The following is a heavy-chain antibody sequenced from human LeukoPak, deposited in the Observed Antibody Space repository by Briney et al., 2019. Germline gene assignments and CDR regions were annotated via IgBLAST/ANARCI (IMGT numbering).Heavy chain of an antibody. CDR2: INHNGST. CDR1: GGSFSGYY. Sequence: SETLSLTCAVYGGSFSGYYWSWIRQPPGKGLEWIGEINHNGSTNNNPSLKSRVTISVDTSKNQFSLKLSSVTAADTAVYYCARGGYGGNSVDYWGQGTLVTVSS. CDR3: ARGGYGGNSVDY. D-gene: IGHD4-23*01. J-gene: IGHJ4*02. V-gene: IGHV4-34*01.